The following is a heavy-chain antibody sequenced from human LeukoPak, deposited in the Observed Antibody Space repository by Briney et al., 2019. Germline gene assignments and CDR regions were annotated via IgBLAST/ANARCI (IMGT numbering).Heavy chain of an antibody. CDR3: ARVGHQGDYYNWFDP. CDR1: GGSISSSNW. D-gene: IGHD4-17*01. J-gene: IGHJ5*02. CDR2: IYHSGST. V-gene: IGHV4-4*02. Sequence: SETLSLTCAVSGGSISSSNWWSWVRQPPGKGLEWIGEIYHSGSTNYNPSLKSRVTISVDKSKNQFSLNLSSVTAADTAVYYCARVGHQGDYYNWFDPWGQGTLVTVSS.